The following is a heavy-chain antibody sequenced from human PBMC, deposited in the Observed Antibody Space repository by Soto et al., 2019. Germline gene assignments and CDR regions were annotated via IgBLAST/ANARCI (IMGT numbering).Heavy chain of an antibody. V-gene: IGHV4-34*01. J-gene: IGHJ4*02. CDR3: ARGRFRQWERRPFDY. Sequence: QVQLQQWGAGLLKPSETLSLTCAVYGGSFSGYYWSWIRQPPGKGLEWIGEINHSGSTNYNPSLKSRVTISVDTSKNQFSLKLSSVTAADTAVYYCARGRFRQWERRPFDYWGQGTLVTVSS. D-gene: IGHD1-1*01. CDR1: GGSFSGYY. CDR2: INHSGST.